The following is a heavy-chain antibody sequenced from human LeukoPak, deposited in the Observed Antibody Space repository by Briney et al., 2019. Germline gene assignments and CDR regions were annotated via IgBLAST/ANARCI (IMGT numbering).Heavy chain of an antibody. CDR2: ISSDGGNR. J-gene: IGHJ4*02. CDR1: GFTFSSYA. V-gene: IGHV3-30-3*01. Sequence: GGSLRLSCAASGFTFSSYAMHWVRRAPGKALEWVATISSDGGNRYYSDSVKGRFTISRDNSKNTLYLQMNSLRAEDTAVYYCAREGPRGNSQFDYWGQGTLVTVSS. D-gene: IGHD4-23*01. CDR3: AREGPRGNSQFDY.